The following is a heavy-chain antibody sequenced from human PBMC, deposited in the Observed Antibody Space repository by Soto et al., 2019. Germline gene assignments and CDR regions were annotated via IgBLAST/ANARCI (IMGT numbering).Heavy chain of an antibody. V-gene: IGHV1-69*17. CDR1: GDTFRRYA. CDR3: ARDPIQVREGYYHGMDV. CDR2: VIPMSGIA. J-gene: IGHJ6*02. Sequence: QEQLVQSGAEVKKPGSSVKVSCKASGDTFRRYAITWVRQAPGQGLEWMGGVIPMSGIANSAQKFQGRVKITADKSTSTAYMELTSLISEDTAVYYCARDPIQVREGYYHGMDVWGQGTTVTVFS. D-gene: IGHD2-21*01.